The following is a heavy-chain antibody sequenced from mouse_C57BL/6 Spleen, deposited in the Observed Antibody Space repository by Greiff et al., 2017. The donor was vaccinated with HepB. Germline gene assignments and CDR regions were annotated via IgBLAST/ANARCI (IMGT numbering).Heavy chain of an antibody. CDR1: GYTFTDYY. Sequence: QVQLKQSGPELVKPGASVKISCKASGYTFTDYYINWVKQRPGQGLEWIGWIFPGSGSTYYNEKFKGKATLTVDKSSSTAYMLLSSLTSEDSAVYFCARIKGNYVEYGAMDYWGQGTSVTVSS. CDR3: ARIKGNYVEYGAMDY. D-gene: IGHD2-1*01. J-gene: IGHJ4*01. CDR2: IFPGSGST. V-gene: IGHV1-75*01.